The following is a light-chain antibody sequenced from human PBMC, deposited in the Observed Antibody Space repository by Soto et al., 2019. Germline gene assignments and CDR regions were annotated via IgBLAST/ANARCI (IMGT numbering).Light chain of an antibody. CDR2: GAS. CDR1: QSVSSGY. Sequence: IVLTQSPGTLSLSPGERATLSCRASQSVSSGYVAWYQQRLGQPPRLLIYGASRRATGIPDRFSGSGSGTDFTVTISRLEPEDVAVYYCQQYGGSGTFGQGTKVEI. V-gene: IGKV3-20*01. J-gene: IGKJ1*01. CDR3: QQYGGSGT.